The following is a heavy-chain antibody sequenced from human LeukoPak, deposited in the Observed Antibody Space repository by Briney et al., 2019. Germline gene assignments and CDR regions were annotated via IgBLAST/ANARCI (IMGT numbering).Heavy chain of an antibody. CDR2: IIPILGIA. CDR3: AREGGGSYDEGDY. V-gene: IGHV1-69*04. D-gene: IGHD1-26*01. J-gene: IGHJ4*02. CDR1: GGTFSSYA. Sequence: SVKVSCKASGGTFSSYAISWVRQAPGQGLEWMGRIIPILGIANYAQKFQGRVTITADKSTSTAYMELSSLRSEDTAVYYCAREGGGSYDEGDYWGQGTLVTVSS.